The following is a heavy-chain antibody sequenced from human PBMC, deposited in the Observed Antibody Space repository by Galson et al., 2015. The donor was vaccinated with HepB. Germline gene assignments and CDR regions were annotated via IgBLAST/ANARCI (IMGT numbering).Heavy chain of an antibody. J-gene: IGHJ4*02. CDR1: GFTFSTYW. V-gene: IGHV3-7*01. CDR2: IKPDGSAN. CDR3: ARQIYNSRSQFDY. Sequence: SLRLSCAASGFTFSTYWMSWVRQAPGKGLEWLGNIKPDGSANNHVDSVKGRFTISRDNAKDSLYLQMNYLRADDTAVYYCARQIYNSRSQFDYWGRGTLVTVSS. D-gene: IGHD6-13*01.